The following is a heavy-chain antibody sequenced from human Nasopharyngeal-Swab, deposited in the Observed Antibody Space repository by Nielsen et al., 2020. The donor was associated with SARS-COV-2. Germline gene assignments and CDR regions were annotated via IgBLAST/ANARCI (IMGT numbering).Heavy chain of an antibody. CDR2: IIPNNGTA. CDR3: ARDMARYCSSTSCYAPGAYYYYGMDV. Sequence: AGKVGGKASGGTCSSEAISWGRQDPGQGRERRGGIIPNNGTANYAQKIQGRVTITADESTSTAYMELSSLRSEDTAVYYCARDMARYCSSTSCYAPGAYYYYGMDVWGQGTTVTVSS. D-gene: IGHD2-2*01. V-gene: IGHV1-69*13. J-gene: IGHJ6*02. CDR1: GGTCSSEA.